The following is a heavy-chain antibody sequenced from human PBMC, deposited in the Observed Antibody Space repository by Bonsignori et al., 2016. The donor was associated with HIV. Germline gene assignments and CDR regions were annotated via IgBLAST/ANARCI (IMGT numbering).Heavy chain of an antibody. Sequence: WIRQPPGKGLEWVSSISSSSRYINYADSVQGRFTISRDNAKNSLYLQMNSLRAEDTAVYYCARERGGFYDSSAYYQRADFDYWGQGTLVTVSS. CDR2: ISSSSRYI. CDR3: ARERGGFYDSSAYYQRADFDY. D-gene: IGHD3-22*01. J-gene: IGHJ4*02. V-gene: IGHV3-21*01.